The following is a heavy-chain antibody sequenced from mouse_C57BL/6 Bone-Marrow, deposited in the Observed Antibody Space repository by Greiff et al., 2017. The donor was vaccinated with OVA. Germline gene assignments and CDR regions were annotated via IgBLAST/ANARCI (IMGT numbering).Heavy chain of an antibody. CDR2: ISSGGDYI. CDR3: ARRGLLPLYAMDY. CDR1: GFTFSSYA. Sequence: EVKLVESGEGLVKPGGSLKLSCAASGFTFSSYAMSWVRQTPEKRLEWVAYISSGGDYIYYADTVKGRFTISRDNSRNTLYLQMSSLKSEDTAMYYCARRGLLPLYAMDYWGQGTSVTVSS. J-gene: IGHJ4*01. V-gene: IGHV5S21*01. D-gene: IGHD2-3*01.